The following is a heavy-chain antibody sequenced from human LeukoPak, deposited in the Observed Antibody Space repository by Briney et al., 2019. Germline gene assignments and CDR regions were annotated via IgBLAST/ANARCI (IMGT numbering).Heavy chain of an antibody. V-gene: IGHV1-2*02. CDR1: GYTFTGYY. CDR3: ARVRENYGGYTYYYYYGMDV. D-gene: IGHD5-12*01. Sequence: ASVKVSCKASGYTFTGYYMHWVRQAPGQGLEWMGWINPNSGGTNYAQKFQGRVTMTRDTSISRAYMELSRLRSDDTAVYYCARVRENYGGYTYYYYYGMDVWGQGTTVTVSS. J-gene: IGHJ6*02. CDR2: INPNSGGT.